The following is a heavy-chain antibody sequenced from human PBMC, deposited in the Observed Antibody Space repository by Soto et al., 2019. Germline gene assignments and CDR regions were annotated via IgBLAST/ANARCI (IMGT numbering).Heavy chain of an antibody. CDR3: AKDDQPSGWYLFPDY. CDR1: GITFNNYA. Sequence: GGSLRLSCAASGITFNNYAMSWVRQAPGKGLEWVSYISGSGGSTNYADSVRGRFTISRDNSKNTLSLQMNSLRAEDTAVYYCAKDDQPSGWYLFPDYWGQGTLVTVSS. D-gene: IGHD6-19*01. J-gene: IGHJ4*02. CDR2: ISGSGGST. V-gene: IGHV3-23*01.